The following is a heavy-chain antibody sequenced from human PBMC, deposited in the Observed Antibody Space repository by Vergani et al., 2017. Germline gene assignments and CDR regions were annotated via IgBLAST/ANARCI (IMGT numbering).Heavy chain of an antibody. CDR2: IIPIFGPA. D-gene: IGHD3-3*01. Sequence: QVQLVQSGAEVKKPGSSVKVSCKASGGTFSSYAISWVRQAPGQGLEWMGGIIPIFGPANYAQKFQGRVTITADESTSTAYMELSSLRSEDTAVYYCARELTHDRPHDFWSGYYNYYYYGMDVWGQGTTVTVSS. CDR3: ARELTHDRPHDFWSGYYNYYYYGMDV. CDR1: GGTFSSYA. J-gene: IGHJ6*02. V-gene: IGHV1-69*01.